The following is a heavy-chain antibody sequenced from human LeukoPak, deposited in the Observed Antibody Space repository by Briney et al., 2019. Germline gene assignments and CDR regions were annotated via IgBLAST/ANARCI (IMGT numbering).Heavy chain of an antibody. V-gene: IGHV3-23*01. CDR1: GFPFSTYA. J-gene: IGHJ4*02. Sequence: GGSLRLSCAAFGFPFSTYAMSWVRQAPGKGPEWISAIGPGGGATYYADSVKGRFTISRDNSKNTLYLQMNSLRAEDTAVYYCARDAVPWEWELHVDYWGQGTLVTVSS. CDR2: IGPGGGAT. CDR3: ARDAVPWEWELHVDY. D-gene: IGHD1-26*01.